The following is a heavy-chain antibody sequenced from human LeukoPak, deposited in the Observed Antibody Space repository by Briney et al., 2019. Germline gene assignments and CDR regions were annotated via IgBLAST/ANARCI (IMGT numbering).Heavy chain of an antibody. CDR2: IYSAGTT. D-gene: IGHD4-23*01. Sequence: GGSLRLSCAASGFTVSRNYYMNWVRQAPGKGLEWVSVIYSAGTTYYADSVKGRFTISRDNSKSTVYLQMNSLRAEDTAVYYCARGDDYGGAWYYFDCWGQGTLITVSS. CDR3: ARGDDYGGAWYYFDC. J-gene: IGHJ4*02. V-gene: IGHV3-53*01. CDR1: GFTVSRNY.